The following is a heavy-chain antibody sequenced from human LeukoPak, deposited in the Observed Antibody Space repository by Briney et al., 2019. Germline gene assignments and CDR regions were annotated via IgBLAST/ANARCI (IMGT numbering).Heavy chain of an antibody. CDR1: GYTFTGYY. D-gene: IGHD6-13*01. CDR3: ARARQTRIAAAGVDY. Sequence: EASVKVSCKASGYTFTGYYMHWVRQAPGQGLEWMGWINPNSGGTNYAQKFQGRVTMTRDTSISTAYMELSRLRSDDTAVYYCARARQTRIAAAGVDYWGQGTLVTASS. J-gene: IGHJ4*02. CDR2: INPNSGGT. V-gene: IGHV1-2*02.